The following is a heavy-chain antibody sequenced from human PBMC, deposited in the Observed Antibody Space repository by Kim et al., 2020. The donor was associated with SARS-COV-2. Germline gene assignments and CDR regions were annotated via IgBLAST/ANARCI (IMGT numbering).Heavy chain of an antibody. J-gene: IGHJ5*02. CDR3: AKDRGAYNYGGVGWFDL. V-gene: IGHV3-23*01. CDR2: LSGSGADT. D-gene: IGHD5-18*01. CDR1: GFSFDNFA. Sequence: GGSLRLSCVGSGFSFDNFAISWVRQTPVKGLEWVSSLSGSGADTYYAGSMKGRFTISRDNSKNTVYLQMNSLRAEDTAIYYCAKDRGAYNYGGVGWFDLWGQGTSVTVSS.